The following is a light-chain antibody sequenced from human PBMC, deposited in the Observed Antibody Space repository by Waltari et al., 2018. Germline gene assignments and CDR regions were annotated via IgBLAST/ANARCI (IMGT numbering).Light chain of an antibody. CDR1: QSLLNMNGFNC. CDR3: VQTLQTPFT. Sequence: DIVMTQSPLSLPVTPGEPASISCRSSQSLLNMNGFNCLDWYLQKPGQSPQLLIYLGSNRASGVPDRFSGSGSATDFTLKISRVEAEDVGVYYCVQTLQTPFTFGPGTKVDV. V-gene: IGKV2-28*01. J-gene: IGKJ3*01. CDR2: LGS.